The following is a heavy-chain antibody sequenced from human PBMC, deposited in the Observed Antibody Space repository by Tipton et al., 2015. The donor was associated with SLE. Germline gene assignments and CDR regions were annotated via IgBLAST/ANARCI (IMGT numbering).Heavy chain of an antibody. CDR2: ISTYNFNK. CDR3: ARRTPETRGYYYYMDV. J-gene: IGHJ6*03. CDR1: GYTFTNYG. D-gene: IGHD1-14*01. Sequence: QLVQSGAEVKKPGASVKVSCKASGYTFTNYGITWVRQAPGQGLEWMGWISTYNFNKDYAHKIQGRVTMTTDTSTSTAYMELRSLRSDDTAVYYCARRTPETRGYYYYMDVWGKGTTVTVSS. V-gene: IGHV1-18*01.